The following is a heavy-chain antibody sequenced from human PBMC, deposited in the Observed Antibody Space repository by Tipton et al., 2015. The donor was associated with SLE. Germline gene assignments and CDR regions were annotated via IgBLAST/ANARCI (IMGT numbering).Heavy chain of an antibody. D-gene: IGHD4-17*01. Sequence: SLRLSCAASGFTFSDYAMNWVRQAPGKGLEWVSSITASGRTTYYGDSVKGRFTISRDNSKNTLYLQMNSLRAEDTAVYYCARDYGDYVRFNFDYWGQGTLVTVSS. CDR2: ITASGRTT. J-gene: IGHJ4*02. CDR3: ARDYGDYVRFNFDY. CDR1: GFTFSDYA. V-gene: IGHV3-23*01.